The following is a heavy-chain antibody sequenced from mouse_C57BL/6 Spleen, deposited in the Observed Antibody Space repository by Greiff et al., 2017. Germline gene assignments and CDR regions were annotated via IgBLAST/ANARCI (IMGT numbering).Heavy chain of an antibody. V-gene: IGHV1-76*01. Sequence: VQLQQSGAELVRPGASVKLSCKASGYTFTDYYINWVKQRPGQGLEWIARIYPGSGNTYYNEKFKGKATLTAEKSSSTAYMQLSSLTSEDSAVYFCAGRSGPYYAMDYWGQGTSVTVSS. CDR3: AGRSGPYYAMDY. CDR2: IYPGSGNT. J-gene: IGHJ4*01. CDR1: GYTFTDYY.